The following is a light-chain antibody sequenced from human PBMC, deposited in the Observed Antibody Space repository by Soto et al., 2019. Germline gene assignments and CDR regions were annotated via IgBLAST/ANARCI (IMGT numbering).Light chain of an antibody. V-gene: IGKV1D-13*01. J-gene: IGKJ1*01. CDR2: DAS. CDR3: QQYNNWPPRGT. CDR1: QGIGSA. Sequence: AIQLTQSPSSLSASVGDRVSITCRASQGIGSALAWYQLKPGAAPALLIYDASTLESGVPSRFSGSRSGADFTLTISSLQPEDFAVYYCQQYNNWPPRGTFGQGTKVEIK.